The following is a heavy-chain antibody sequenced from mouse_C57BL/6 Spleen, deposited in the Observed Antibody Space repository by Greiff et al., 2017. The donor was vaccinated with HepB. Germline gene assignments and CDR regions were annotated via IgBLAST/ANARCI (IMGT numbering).Heavy chain of an antibody. CDR1: GYTFTDYY. CDR3: ASLYGSSQGDY. D-gene: IGHD1-1*01. CDR2: IYPGSGNT. Sequence: QVQLQQSGAELVRPGASVKLSCKASGYTFTDYYINWVKQRPGQGLEWIARIYPGSGNTYYNEKFKGKATLTAEKSSSTAYMQLSSLTSEDSAVYFCASLYGSSQGDYWGQGTSVTVSS. V-gene: IGHV1-76*01. J-gene: IGHJ4*01.